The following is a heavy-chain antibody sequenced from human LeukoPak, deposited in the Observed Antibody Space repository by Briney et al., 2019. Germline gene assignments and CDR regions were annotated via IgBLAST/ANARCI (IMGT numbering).Heavy chain of an antibody. Sequence: KPSETLSLTCTVSGGSISSSSYYWSWIRQPPGKGLEWIAYISDIGSINYNPSLKSRVTISLDTSKNQFSLKLSSVTAADTAVYYCAGHHPRNTVDFWGQGTLVTVSS. CDR2: ISDIGSI. CDR3: AGHHPRNTVDF. CDR1: GGSISSSSYY. V-gene: IGHV4-61*05. D-gene: IGHD2/OR15-2a*01. J-gene: IGHJ4*02.